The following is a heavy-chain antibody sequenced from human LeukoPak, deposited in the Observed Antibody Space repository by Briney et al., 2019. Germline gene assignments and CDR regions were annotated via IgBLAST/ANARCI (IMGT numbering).Heavy chain of an antibody. CDR1: GYTFTSYG. CDR3: ARDHSGSYFDY. CDR2: ISAYNGNT. Sequence: GASVKVSCNASGYTFTSYGISWVRHAPGQGLEWMVWISAYNGNTNDAQKLQGRVTMTTDTSTSTAYMELRSLRSDDTAVYYCARDHSGSYFDYWGRGTLVTVSS. D-gene: IGHD1-26*01. V-gene: IGHV1-18*01. J-gene: IGHJ4*02.